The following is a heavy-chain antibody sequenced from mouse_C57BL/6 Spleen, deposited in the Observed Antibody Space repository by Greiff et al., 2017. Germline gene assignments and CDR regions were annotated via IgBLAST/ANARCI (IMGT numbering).Heavy chain of an antibody. Sequence: QVQLKQPGAELVKPGASVKMSCKASGYTFTSYWITWVKQRPGQGLEWIGDIYPGSGSTNYNEKFKSKATLTVDTSSSTAYMQLSSLTSEDSAVYYCARRGDGYYGYAMDYWGQGTSVTVSS. V-gene: IGHV1-55*01. CDR3: ARRGDGYYGYAMDY. J-gene: IGHJ4*01. D-gene: IGHD2-3*01. CDR1: GYTFTSYW. CDR2: IYPGSGST.